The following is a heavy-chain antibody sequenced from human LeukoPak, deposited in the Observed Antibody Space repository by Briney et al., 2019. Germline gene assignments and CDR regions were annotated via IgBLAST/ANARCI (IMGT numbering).Heavy chain of an antibody. CDR1: GFTFSSYA. Sequence: GGSLRLSCAASGFTFSSYAMSWVRQAPGKGLEWVSAISGSGGSTYYADSVKGRFTIPRDNSKNTLYLQMNSLRAEDTAVYYCAKDSSYYDFWSGYSDSLGGGYFDYWGQGTLVTVSS. J-gene: IGHJ4*02. CDR2: ISGSGGST. V-gene: IGHV3-23*01. D-gene: IGHD3-3*01. CDR3: AKDSSYYDFWSGYSDSLGGGYFDY.